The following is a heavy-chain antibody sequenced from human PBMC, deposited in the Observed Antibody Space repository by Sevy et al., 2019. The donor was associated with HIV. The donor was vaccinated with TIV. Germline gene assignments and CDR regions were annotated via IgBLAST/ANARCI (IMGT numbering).Heavy chain of an antibody. CDR1: GYTFTGYY. Sequence: ASVKVSCKASGYTFTGYYMVWVRQAPGQGLEWMGQINPNSGGTNYAQKFQGRVTMTRDTSISTAYMELSSLRSDDTAVYYCAREWGITMTNAFDIWGQGTMVTVSS. D-gene: IGHD3-22*01. CDR2: INPNSGGT. J-gene: IGHJ3*02. CDR3: AREWGITMTNAFDI. V-gene: IGHV1-2*06.